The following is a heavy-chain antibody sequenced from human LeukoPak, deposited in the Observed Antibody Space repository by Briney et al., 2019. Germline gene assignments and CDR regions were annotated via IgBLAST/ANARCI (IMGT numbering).Heavy chain of an antibody. J-gene: IGHJ1*01. Sequence: GGSLRLSCAASGFTFSRYWMHWVRQAPGKGLVWVSRIKSDGSTNYADSVKGRFTISRDNAKNTVSLQMNSLRAEDTGVYYCARAPAEIGGYYPEYFRHWGQGTLVTVSS. D-gene: IGHD3-22*01. CDR3: ARAPAEIGGYYPEYFRH. V-gene: IGHV3-74*01. CDR1: GFTFSRYW. CDR2: IKSDGST.